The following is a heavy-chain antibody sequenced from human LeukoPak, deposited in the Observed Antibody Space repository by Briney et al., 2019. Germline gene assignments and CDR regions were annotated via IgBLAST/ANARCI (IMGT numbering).Heavy chain of an antibody. V-gene: IGHV4-39*01. Sequence: SETLSLTCTVSGGSISSSDYYWGWIRQPPGKGLEWIGSIYYTGSTYYNPSLQSRVSISVDTSKNQSSLKLSSVTAADTAVYYCASPTVNWGQGTLVTVSS. J-gene: IGHJ4*02. CDR2: IYYTGST. CDR3: ASPTVN. CDR1: GGSISSSDYY. D-gene: IGHD1-1*01.